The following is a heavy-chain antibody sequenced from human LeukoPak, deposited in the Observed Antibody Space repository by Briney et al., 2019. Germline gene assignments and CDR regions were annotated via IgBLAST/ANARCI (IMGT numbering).Heavy chain of an antibody. CDR1: GFTFSSYG. Sequence: GRSLRLSCAASGFTFSSYGMHWVRQAPGKGLEWVAVIWYDGSNKYYADSVKGRFTISRDNPKNTLYLQMNSLRAEDTAVYYCAGGYCSSTSCFDYWGQGTLVTVSS. CDR2: IWYDGSNK. J-gene: IGHJ4*02. CDR3: AGGYCSSTSCFDY. D-gene: IGHD2-2*01. V-gene: IGHV3-33*01.